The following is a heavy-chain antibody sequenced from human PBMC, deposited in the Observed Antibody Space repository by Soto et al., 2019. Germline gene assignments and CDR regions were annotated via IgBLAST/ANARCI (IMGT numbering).Heavy chain of an antibody. J-gene: IGHJ5*02. D-gene: IGHD2-8*02. Sequence: EVQLVESGGGLVQPGGSLRLSCAASGFTFSASDMHWVRQATGKGLEWVAAIGTLHDTYYPDSVKGRFTISRENAKNSLYLQMNSLRAEDTAVYYWARQASYWHGGGGWIDPWGQGTLVTVSS. CDR2: IGTLHDT. CDR1: GFTFSASD. CDR3: ARQASYWHGGGGWIDP. V-gene: IGHV3-13*01.